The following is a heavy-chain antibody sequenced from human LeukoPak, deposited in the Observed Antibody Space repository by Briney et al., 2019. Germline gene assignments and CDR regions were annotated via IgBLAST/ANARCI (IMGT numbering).Heavy chain of an antibody. V-gene: IGHV3-21*01. CDR3: ARDEPIGVFDI. D-gene: IGHD1-14*01. CDR2: ISTSSSYI. CDR1: GFTFSSYS. Sequence: PGGSLRLSCAASGFTFSSYSMNWVRQAPGKGLEWVSSISTSSSYIYYADSVKGRFTISRDNAKNSLYLQMNSLRAEDTAVYYCARDEPIGVFDIWGQGTMVTVSS. J-gene: IGHJ3*02.